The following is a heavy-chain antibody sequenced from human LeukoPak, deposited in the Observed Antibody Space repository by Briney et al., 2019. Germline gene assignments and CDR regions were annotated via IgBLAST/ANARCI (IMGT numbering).Heavy chain of an antibody. CDR2: ISWNSGSI. Sequence: GGSLRLSCAASGFTFDDYAMHWVRQAPGKGLEWVSGISWNSGSIGYADSVKGRFTISRDNAKNSLYLQMNSLRAEDMALYYCAKTVTDYYDSSGYFDYWGQGTLVTVSS. J-gene: IGHJ4*02. V-gene: IGHV3-9*03. D-gene: IGHD3-22*01. CDR3: AKTVTDYYDSSGYFDY. CDR1: GFTFDDYA.